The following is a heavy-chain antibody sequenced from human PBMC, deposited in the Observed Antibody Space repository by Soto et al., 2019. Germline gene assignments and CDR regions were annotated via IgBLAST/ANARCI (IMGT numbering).Heavy chain of an antibody. CDR1: VGSISGDTYF. J-gene: IGHJ4*02. CDR2: MFYRGST. Sequence: SETLTLTCTFSVGSISGDTYFCGWIRQPPWKGLEWIGNMFYRGSTYYNPSLKSRASAVVDTSKNQFSLTLSAMTAVDTAVYYCARDVWESSGPSTYDYFEYWGQGILVTVSS. V-gene: IGHV4-39*02. CDR3: ARDVWESSGPSTYDYFEY. D-gene: IGHD3-16*01.